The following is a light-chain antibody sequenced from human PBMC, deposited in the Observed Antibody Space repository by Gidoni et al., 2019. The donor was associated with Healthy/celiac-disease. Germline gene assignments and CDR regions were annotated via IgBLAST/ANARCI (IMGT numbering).Light chain of an antibody. V-gene: IGKV1-33*01. Sequence: IQITPSPSSLSASVGDRVTITCQASQDISNYLNWYQQKPGKAPKLLIYDASNLETGVPSRFSGSGSGTDFTFTISSLQPEDIATYYCQQYDNLLTFGGGTKVEIK. J-gene: IGKJ4*01. CDR1: QDISNY. CDR2: DAS. CDR3: QQYDNLLT.